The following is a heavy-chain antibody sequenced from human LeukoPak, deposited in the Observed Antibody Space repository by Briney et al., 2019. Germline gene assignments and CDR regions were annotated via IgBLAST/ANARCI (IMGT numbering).Heavy chain of an antibody. CDR2: IDYRGGT. D-gene: IGHD3-10*01. Sequence: SETLSLTCTVSGGSISSSSYYWGWIRQPPGKGLEWIGTIDYRGGTYYNPSLQSRVNISGDTSKNQFSLRLSSVTAADTAVYFCARIKYYGSGSYYNWFDPWGQGALVTVSS. V-gene: IGHV4-39*01. J-gene: IGHJ5*02. CDR3: ARIKYYGSGSYYNWFDP. CDR1: GGSISSSSYY.